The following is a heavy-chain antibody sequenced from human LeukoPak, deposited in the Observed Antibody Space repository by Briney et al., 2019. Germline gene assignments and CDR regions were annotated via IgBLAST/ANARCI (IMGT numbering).Heavy chain of an antibody. V-gene: IGHV4-59*01. J-gene: IGHJ4*02. CDR3: ARGYCSGGSCYPVDY. CDR1: GGSISSYY. Sequence: SETLSLTCTVSGGSISSYYWSWIRQPPGKGLEWIGYIYYSGSTNYNPSLKSRVTTSVDTSKDQFSLKLSSVTAADTAVYYCARGYCSGGSCYPVDYWGQGTLVTVSS. D-gene: IGHD2-15*01. CDR2: IYYSGST.